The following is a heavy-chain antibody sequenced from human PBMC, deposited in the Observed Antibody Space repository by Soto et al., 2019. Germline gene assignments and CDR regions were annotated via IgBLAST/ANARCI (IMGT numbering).Heavy chain of an antibody. CDR2: INHSGST. CDR3: AATIIAVGGSGYYGLDV. CDR1: GGSISSSSYH. J-gene: IGHJ6*02. Sequence: SETLSLTCTVSGGSISSSSYHWAWIRQPPGKGLEWMGEINHSGSTYYNPSLKSRVTISVDTSKNQFSLKLTSVTAADTAVYYCAATIIAVGGSGYYGLDVWGQGTTVTVSS. D-gene: IGHD6-19*01. V-gene: IGHV4-39*07.